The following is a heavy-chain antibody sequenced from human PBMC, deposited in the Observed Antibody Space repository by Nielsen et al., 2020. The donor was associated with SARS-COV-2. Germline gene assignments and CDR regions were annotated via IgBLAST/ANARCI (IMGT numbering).Heavy chain of an antibody. J-gene: IGHJ6*02. CDR1: GGSISSYY. D-gene: IGHD4-17*01. CDR2: IYYSGST. V-gene: IGHV4-39*01. CDR3: ARHDYGDQYVDYYYYGMDV. Sequence: SETLSLTCTVSGGSISSYYWGWIRQPPGKGLEWIGSIYYSGSTYYNPSLKSRVTISVDTSKNQFSLKLSSVTAADTAVYYCARHDYGDQYVDYYYYGMDVWGQGTTVTVSS.